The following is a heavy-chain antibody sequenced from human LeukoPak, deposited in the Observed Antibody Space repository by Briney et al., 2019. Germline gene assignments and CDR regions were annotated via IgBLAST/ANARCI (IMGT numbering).Heavy chain of an antibody. CDR3: ARFTVYSGSSHFDY. D-gene: IGHD1-26*01. CDR1: GYTFTSYD. CDR2: VNPNSGNT. J-gene: IGHJ4*02. Sequence: ASVKVSCKASGYTFTSYDINWVRQATGQGLEWMGWVNPNSGNTGYAQKFQGRVTITRNTSISTAYMELSSLRSEDTAVYYCARFTVYSGSSHFDYWGQGTLVTVSS. V-gene: IGHV1-8*03.